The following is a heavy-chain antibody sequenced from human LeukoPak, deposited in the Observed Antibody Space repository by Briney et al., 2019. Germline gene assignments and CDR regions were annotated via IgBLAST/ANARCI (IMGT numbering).Heavy chain of an antibody. CDR1: GFTFDGYA. Sequence: PGRSLRLSCAASGFTFDGYAMHWVRQAPGKGLEWVSGITWNSDTIDYADSVKGRFTISRDNAKNSLYLQMNSLRAEDTALYYCAKDTTYYYDSSGYDGFDIWGQGTMVTVSS. V-gene: IGHV3-9*01. J-gene: IGHJ3*02. D-gene: IGHD3-22*01. CDR2: ITWNSDTI. CDR3: AKDTTYYYDSSGYDGFDI.